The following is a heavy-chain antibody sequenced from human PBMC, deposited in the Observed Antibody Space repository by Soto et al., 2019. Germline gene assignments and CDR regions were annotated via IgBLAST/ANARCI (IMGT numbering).Heavy chain of an antibody. D-gene: IGHD2-2*01. CDR3: ARQSSTSCCNPKTNFDY. CDR1: GYSFTSYW. CDR2: IYPGDSDT. J-gene: IGHJ4*02. V-gene: IGHV5-51*01. Sequence: PGESLKISCKGSGYSFTSYWIGWVRQMPGKGLEWMGIIYPGDSDTRYSPSFQGQVTISADKSISTAYLQWSSLKASDTAMYYCARQSSTSCCNPKTNFDYWGQGTLVTVSS.